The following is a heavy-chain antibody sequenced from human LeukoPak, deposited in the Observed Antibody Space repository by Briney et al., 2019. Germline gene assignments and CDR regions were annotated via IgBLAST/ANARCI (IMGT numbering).Heavy chain of an antibody. V-gene: IGHV3-30*18. Sequence: GGSLRLSCAASGFTFSNYGMHWVRQAPGKGLEWVVVISHDGSNNNYADSVKGRFTISRDDSKNTLYLQMNSLRPEDTAVYYCAKVRVGTAHFDYWGQGTLVTVSS. CDR3: AKVRVGTAHFDY. D-gene: IGHD2-15*01. J-gene: IGHJ4*02. CDR2: ISHDGSNN. CDR1: GFTFSNYG.